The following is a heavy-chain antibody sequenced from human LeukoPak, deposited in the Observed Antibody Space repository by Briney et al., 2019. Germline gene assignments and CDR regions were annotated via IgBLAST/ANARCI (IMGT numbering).Heavy chain of an antibody. CDR1: GFTFSSYG. Sequence: QPGGSLRLSCAASGFTFSSYGMHWVHQAPGKGLEWVAVIWYDGSNKYYADSVKGRFTISRDNSKNTLYLQMNSLRAEDTAVYYCARDRGTVTLYYYYGMDVWGQGTTVTVSS. V-gene: IGHV3-33*01. CDR2: IWYDGSNK. J-gene: IGHJ6*02. CDR3: ARDRGTVTLYYYYGMDV. D-gene: IGHD4-17*01.